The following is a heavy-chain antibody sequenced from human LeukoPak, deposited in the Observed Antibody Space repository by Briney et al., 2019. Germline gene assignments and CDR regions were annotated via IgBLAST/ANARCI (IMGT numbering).Heavy chain of an antibody. CDR3: ASQTYLMDY. D-gene: IGHD2-8*01. Sequence: PGGSLRLSCAVSGFSFSNYAMSWVRQVPGKGLEWVSAISGSGDTTYYVDSVKGRLTISRDNSKNTLYLEMNSLRAEDTAVYYCASQTYLMDYWGQGTPVTVSS. V-gene: IGHV3-23*01. CDR2: ISGSGDTT. J-gene: IGHJ4*02. CDR1: GFSFSNYA.